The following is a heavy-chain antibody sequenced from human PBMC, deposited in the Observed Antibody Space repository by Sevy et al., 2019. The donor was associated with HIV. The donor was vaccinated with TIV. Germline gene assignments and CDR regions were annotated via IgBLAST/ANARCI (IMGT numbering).Heavy chain of an antibody. V-gene: IGHV3-15*05. Sequence: GGSLRLSCAGSGFTFSHAWMTWVRQAPGKGLEWVGRIKSKTAGGTTDYSAPVKGRFTISRDDSETTMYLQMNSLKTGDTAVYYCTNEVYGDLSYGMDVWGQGTTVTVSS. CDR2: IKSKTAGGTT. CDR1: GFTFSHAW. CDR3: TNEVYGDLSYGMDV. D-gene: IGHD4-17*01. J-gene: IGHJ6*02.